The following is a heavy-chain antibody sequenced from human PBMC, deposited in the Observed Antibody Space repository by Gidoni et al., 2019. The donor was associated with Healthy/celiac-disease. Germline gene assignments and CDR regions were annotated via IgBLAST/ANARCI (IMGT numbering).Heavy chain of an antibody. D-gene: IGHD3-16*02. V-gene: IGHV3-23*01. CDR1: GFTFIGYP. J-gene: IGHJ4*02. CDR2: ISGSGGST. Sequence: EVTLLESGGGLVQPGGSFRLSCAASGFTFIGYPMIWFRPAPGKGLEWVSAISGSGGSTYYEDSVKGRLTISRDNSKNTLYLQMNSLRAEDTAVYYCAKVGIRRLRIMITFGGVIVWGQGTLVTVSS. CDR3: AKVGIRRLRIMITFGGVIV.